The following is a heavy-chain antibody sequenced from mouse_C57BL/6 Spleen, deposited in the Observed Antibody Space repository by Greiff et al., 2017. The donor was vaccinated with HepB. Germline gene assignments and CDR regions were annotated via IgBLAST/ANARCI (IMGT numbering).Heavy chain of an antibody. CDR3: TREEYGSLDY. D-gene: IGHD1-1*01. CDR1: GYTFTSYW. Sequence: VQLQQSGTVLARPGASVKMSCKTSGYTFTSYWMHWVKQRPGQGLEWIGAIYPGNSDTSYNQKFKGKAKLTADTSASTAYMELSSLTNEDSAVYYCTREEYGSLDYWGQGTTLTVSS. J-gene: IGHJ2*01. V-gene: IGHV1-5*01. CDR2: IYPGNSDT.